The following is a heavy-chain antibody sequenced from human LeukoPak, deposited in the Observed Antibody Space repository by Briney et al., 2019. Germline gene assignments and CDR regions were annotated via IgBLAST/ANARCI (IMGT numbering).Heavy chain of an antibody. CDR2: ISSDGYRT. D-gene: IGHD3-10*01. CDR3: AKGLGTGSVLARPLHY. Sequence: LAGGSLRLSCAASGFPFSTYDMHWVRQAPDKGLRWVAVISSDGYRTDYPDSVRGRFTISRDNFKNTVDLQMISVTAEDTAMYFCAKGLGTGSVLARPLHYWGQGTLVTVPS. V-gene: IGHV3-30*18. CDR1: GFPFSTYD. J-gene: IGHJ4*02.